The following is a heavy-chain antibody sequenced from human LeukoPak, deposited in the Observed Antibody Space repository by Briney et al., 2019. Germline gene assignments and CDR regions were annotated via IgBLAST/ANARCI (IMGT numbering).Heavy chain of an antibody. V-gene: IGHV3-23*01. CDR3: AKEGGVYYGSGNDY. CDR2: ISGSGGST. Sequence: GGSLRLSCAASGFTFSTYAMSWVRQAPGKGLEWVSAISGSGGSTYYADSVKGRFTISRDNSKNTLYLQMNSLRAEDTAVYYCAKEGGVYYGSGNDYWGQGTLVTVSS. D-gene: IGHD3-10*01. J-gene: IGHJ4*02. CDR1: GFTFSTYA.